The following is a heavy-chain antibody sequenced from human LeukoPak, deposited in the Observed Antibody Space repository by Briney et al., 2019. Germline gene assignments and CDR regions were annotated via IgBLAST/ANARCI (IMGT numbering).Heavy chain of an antibody. Sequence: SETLSLTCTVSGGSISSSSYYWGWIRQPPGKGLEWIGEINHSGSTNYNPSLKSRVTISVDTSRNQFSLKLSSVTAADTAVYYCARGPIGRWLQQTKKYYFDYWGQGTLVTVSS. CDR2: INHSGST. CDR1: GGSISSSSYY. V-gene: IGHV4-39*07. J-gene: IGHJ4*02. D-gene: IGHD5-24*01. CDR3: ARGPIGRWLQQTKKYYFDY.